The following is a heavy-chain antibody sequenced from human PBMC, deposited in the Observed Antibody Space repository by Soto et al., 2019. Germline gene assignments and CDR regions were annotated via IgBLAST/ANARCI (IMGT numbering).Heavy chain of an antibody. CDR1: GFTFSSYA. J-gene: IGHJ4*02. D-gene: IGHD3-10*01. CDR2: ISGSGGST. Sequence: AGGSLRLSCAASGFTFSSYAMSWVRQAPGKGLEWVSAISGSGGSTYYADSVKGRFTISRDNSKNTLYLQMNSLRAEDTAVYYCAKYVLIRGSIFESYFDYWGQGTLVTVSS. CDR3: AKYVLIRGSIFESYFDY. V-gene: IGHV3-23*01.